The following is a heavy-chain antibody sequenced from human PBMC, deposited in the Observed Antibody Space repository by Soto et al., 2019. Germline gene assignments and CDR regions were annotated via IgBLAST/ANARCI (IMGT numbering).Heavy chain of an antibody. CDR1: GFDFNKYA. Sequence: PGGSLRLSCAAFGFDFNKYAMTWVRQAPGKGLQWVSSITSNGDSTYYADSVKGRFTTSRDNSKNTLYLKMNSLRADDTAVFYCSKDSPAYTTSPCYFDSWGQGTLVTVSS. CDR3: SKDSPAYTTSPCYFDS. CDR2: ITSNGDST. D-gene: IGHD3-16*01. V-gene: IGHV3-23*01. J-gene: IGHJ4*02.